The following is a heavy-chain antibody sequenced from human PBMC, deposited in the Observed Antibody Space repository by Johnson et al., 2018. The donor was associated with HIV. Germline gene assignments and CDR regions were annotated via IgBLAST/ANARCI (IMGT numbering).Heavy chain of an antibody. D-gene: IGHD3-16*01. Sequence: VQLVESGGALVQPGDSLGLSCAVSGFTFSNYWMSWVRQAPGKGLEWVANIKEDGSEKHYVDSVRGRFTITRDNVKNFLYLQMNSLRDEDTALYYCAKDRSGGALGAFDILGHGTMVTVSS. J-gene: IGHJ3*02. CDR2: IKEDGSEK. CDR1: GFTFSNYW. CDR3: AKDRSGGALGAFDI. V-gene: IGHV3-7*01.